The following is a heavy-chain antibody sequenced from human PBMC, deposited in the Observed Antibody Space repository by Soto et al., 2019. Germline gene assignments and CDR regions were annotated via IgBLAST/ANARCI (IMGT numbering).Heavy chain of an antibody. CDR3: ARSPMFNFDS. J-gene: IGHJ4*02. CDR1: GFTFSDYW. V-gene: IGHV3-74*01. CDR2: ISGDGSRT. D-gene: IGHD3-10*02. Sequence: GGSLRLSCAASGFTFSDYWIHWVRQGPREGLVWVSQISGDGSRTTYADSVKGRFTISRDNAKNTLYLQMNSLRAEDTAVYYCARSPMFNFDSWGQGTLVTVS.